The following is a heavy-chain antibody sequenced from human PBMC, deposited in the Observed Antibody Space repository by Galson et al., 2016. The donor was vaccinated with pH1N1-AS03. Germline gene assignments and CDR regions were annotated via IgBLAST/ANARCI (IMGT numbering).Heavy chain of an antibody. D-gene: IGHD6-19*01. CDR1: GYSISRGYC. CDR2: IYHTGTT. V-gene: IGHV4-38-2*01. CDR3: ARSPRTIAVAGTFPSRFDP. J-gene: IGHJ5*02. Sequence: SETLSLTCGVSGYSISRGYCWGWIRQAPGKGLEWIGSIYHTGTTYYNPSLKSRLTISMDTSKNQFSLNLSSVTAADTALYYCARSPRTIAVAGTFPSRFDPWGQGMLVTVSS.